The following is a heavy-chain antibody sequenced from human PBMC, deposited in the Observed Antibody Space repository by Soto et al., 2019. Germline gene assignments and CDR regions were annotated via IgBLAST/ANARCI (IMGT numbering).Heavy chain of an antibody. V-gene: IGHV6-1*01. J-gene: IGHJ4*02. D-gene: IGHD3-3*01. CDR1: GDSVSSNSAA. CDR3: ARVTGYEFWSGYPKYYFDY. Sequence: PSQTLSLTCAISGDSVSSNSAAWNWIRQSPSRDLEWLGRTYYRSKWYNDYAVSVQSRLTINPDTSKNQFSLQLNSVTPEDRAVYYCARVTGYEFWSGYPKYYFDYWGQGTLVTVSS. CDR2: TYYRSKWYN.